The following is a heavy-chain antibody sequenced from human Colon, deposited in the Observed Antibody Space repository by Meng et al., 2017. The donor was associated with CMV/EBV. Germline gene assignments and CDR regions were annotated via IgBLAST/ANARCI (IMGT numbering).Heavy chain of an antibody. CDR3: ARDSRTHGPYYYHGVDV. D-gene: IGHD2-2*01. CDR1: GGSISSYY. Sequence: SETLSLTCTVSGGSISSYYWSWIRQPPGKGLEWIGYIYYSGSTNYNPSLKSRVTISVDTSKNQFSLKLSSVTAADTAVYYCARDSRTHGPYYYHGVDVWGQGTTVTVSS. CDR2: IYYSGST. J-gene: IGHJ6*02. V-gene: IGHV4-59*01.